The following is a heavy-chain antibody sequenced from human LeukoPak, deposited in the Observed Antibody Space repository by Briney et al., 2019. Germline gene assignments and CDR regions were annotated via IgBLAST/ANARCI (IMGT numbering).Heavy chain of an antibody. V-gene: IGHV5-51*01. D-gene: IGHD3-22*01. J-gene: IGHJ4*02. Sequence: GESLKISCKASGYSFTNYWIGWVRQMPGKGLECMGIIYPDDSDARHSPSFQGQVTISADKSISTAYLQWSSLKASDTAMYYCARSPYYYDSSGYYILPDYWGQGTLVTVSS. CDR1: GYSFTNYW. CDR2: IYPDDSDA. CDR3: ARSPYYYDSSGYYILPDY.